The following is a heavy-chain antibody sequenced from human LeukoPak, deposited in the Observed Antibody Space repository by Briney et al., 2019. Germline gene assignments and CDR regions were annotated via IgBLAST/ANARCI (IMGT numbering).Heavy chain of an antibody. CDR1: GFTFTDYW. CDR2: IKQDGSDK. CDR3: ARERETYNDY. D-gene: IGHD1-1*01. V-gene: IGHV3-7*01. J-gene: IGHJ4*02. Sequence: GGSLRLSCAASGFTFTDYWMSWVRQAPGKGLEWVASIKQDGSDKHYVDSVKGRFTISRDNAKNSQYLQMSSLRAEDTAVYFCARERETYNDYWGQGTLVTVSS.